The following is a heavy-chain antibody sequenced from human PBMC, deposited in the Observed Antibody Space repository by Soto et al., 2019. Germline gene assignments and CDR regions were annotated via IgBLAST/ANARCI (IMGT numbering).Heavy chain of an antibody. CDR2: LYTSGST. D-gene: IGHD3-3*01. J-gene: IGHJ5*02. CDR1: GASISSYY. V-gene: IGHV4-4*07. CDR3: ASDNTGAFCSVSYTNTWFDP. Sequence: QVQLQESGPGLVKPSETLSLTCTVSGASISSYYWSWIRQPAGKGLEWLGRLYTSGSTDYNPSLKSRVTMSVDTSKNQFSLKLSSVTAADTAMYYCASDNTGAFCSVSYTNTWFDPWGQGTLVIVSS.